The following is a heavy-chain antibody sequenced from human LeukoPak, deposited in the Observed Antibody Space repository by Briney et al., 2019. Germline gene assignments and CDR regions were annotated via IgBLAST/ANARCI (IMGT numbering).Heavy chain of an antibody. CDR3: AKGCWSRSGSRSFDY. Sequence: GGSLRLSCAASGFTFSSYAMSWARQAPGKGLEWVSAISGSGGSTYYADFVKGRFTISRDNSKNTLYLQMNSLRAEDTAVYYCAKGCWSRSGSRSFDYWGQGTLVTVSS. V-gene: IGHV3-23*01. CDR2: ISGSGGST. D-gene: IGHD1-14*01. J-gene: IGHJ4*02. CDR1: GFTFSSYA.